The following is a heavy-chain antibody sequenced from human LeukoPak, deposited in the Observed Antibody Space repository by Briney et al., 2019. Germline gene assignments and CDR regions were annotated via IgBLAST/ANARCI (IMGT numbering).Heavy chain of an antibody. J-gene: IGHJ6*03. D-gene: IGHD6-19*01. V-gene: IGHV3-23*01. Sequence: QSGGSLRLSCAASGFTFSSYAMSWVRQAPGKGLEWVSAISGSGGSTYYADSVKGRFTISRDNSKNTLYLQMNSLRAEDTAVYYCAKGAEIAVAGTGRYYYYYMDVRGKGTTVTVSS. CDR1: GFTFSSYA. CDR3: AKGAEIAVAGTGRYYYYYMDV. CDR2: ISGSGGST.